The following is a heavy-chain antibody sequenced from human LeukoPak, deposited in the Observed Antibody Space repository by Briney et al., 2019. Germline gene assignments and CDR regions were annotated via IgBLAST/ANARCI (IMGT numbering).Heavy chain of an antibody. Sequence: PGGSLRLSCAASGFTFSSYSMNWVRQAPGKGLEWVSLIYSGGSTYYADSVKGRFTISRDNSKNTLYLQMNSLRAEDTAVYYCAREVAYYGSGRSIDYWGQGTLVTVSS. CDR3: AREVAYYGSGRSIDY. CDR1: GFTFSSYS. V-gene: IGHV3-66*01. D-gene: IGHD3-10*01. J-gene: IGHJ4*02. CDR2: IYSGGST.